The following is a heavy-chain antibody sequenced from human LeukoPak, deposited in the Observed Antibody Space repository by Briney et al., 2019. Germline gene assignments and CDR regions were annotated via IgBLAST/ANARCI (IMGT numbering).Heavy chain of an antibody. D-gene: IGHD5-18*01. V-gene: IGHV3-30*02. J-gene: IGHJ4*02. Sequence: PGGSLRLSCAASGFTFTNYAMHWVRQAPGKGLERGAIVRSDGTNKYSADSLKGRFTISRDNSRNTLYLQMNSLRAEDTAVYYCARESGASRGYSYGHWGQGTLVTVSS. CDR1: GFTFTNYA. CDR2: VRSDGTNK. CDR3: ARESGASRGYSYGH.